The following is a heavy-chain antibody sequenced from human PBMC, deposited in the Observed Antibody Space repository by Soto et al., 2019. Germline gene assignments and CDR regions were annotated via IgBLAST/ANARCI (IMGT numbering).Heavy chain of an antibody. V-gene: IGHV1-8*01. CDR1: GYSFTNND. D-gene: IGHD3-16*01. J-gene: IGHJ5*02. Sequence: AAVKVSCKSSGYSFTNNDVSWVRQATGQGLEWMGWMNPGSGDTGYAQKFQGRVTMTRDISIATAYMELSSLRSDDTAIYYCARMATFGSLNWFDPWCQGPLVTVSS. CDR2: MNPGSGDT. CDR3: ARMATFGSLNWFDP.